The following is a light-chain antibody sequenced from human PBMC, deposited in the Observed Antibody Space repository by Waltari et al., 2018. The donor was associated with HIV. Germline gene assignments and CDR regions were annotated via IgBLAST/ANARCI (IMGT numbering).Light chain of an antibody. CDR3: QQYNKWPSLT. Sequence: DIVITQSPAALSVSPGERTTLSCRVSQSVSSNIAWYQQKPGQGPKPLIYGASTRATGNPARFSSCGSGTEFTLTISSLQSEDLAVYHCQQYNKWPSLTFGGGTKVGIK. CDR2: GAS. V-gene: IGKV3-15*01. CDR1: QSVSSN. J-gene: IGKJ4*01.